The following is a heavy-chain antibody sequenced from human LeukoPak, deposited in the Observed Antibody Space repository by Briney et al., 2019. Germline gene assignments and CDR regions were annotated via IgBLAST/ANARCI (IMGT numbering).Heavy chain of an antibody. CDR3: AREGLWGAARDAFDI. CDR1: GFTFSTYE. V-gene: IGHV3-48*03. Sequence: GGSLRLSCAASGFTFSTYEMNWVRQAPGKGLEWVSYISISGTTIYYADSVKGRFTISRDNAKNSLYLQMNSLRVEDMAVYYCAREGLWGAARDAFDIWGQGTMVTVSS. J-gene: IGHJ3*02. CDR2: ISISGTTI. D-gene: IGHD6-6*01.